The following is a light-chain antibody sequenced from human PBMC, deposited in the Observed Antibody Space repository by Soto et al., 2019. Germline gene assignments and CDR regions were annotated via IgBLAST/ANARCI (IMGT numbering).Light chain of an antibody. J-gene: IGKJ5*01. V-gene: IGKV1-39*01. Sequence: DIQMTPSPSSLSASVVDRVTITCRASQSISSYLNWYQQTPGKAPKLLIYTASSLQSGVPSRFSGSGSGTDFTLTISSLQPEDFATYYCQQSYSTPITFGQGTRLEIK. CDR3: QQSYSTPIT. CDR1: QSISSY. CDR2: TAS.